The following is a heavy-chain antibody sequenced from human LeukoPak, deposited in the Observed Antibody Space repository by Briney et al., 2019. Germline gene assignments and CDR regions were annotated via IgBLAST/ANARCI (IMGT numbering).Heavy chain of an antibody. D-gene: IGHD3-22*01. CDR2: ISGSGGST. Sequence: GGSLRLSCAASGFTFSSYAMSWVRQAPGKGLEWASTISGSGGSTYHADSVKGRFTISRDNSKNTLYLQMNSLRAEDTAVYYCAKGPYYYDSSAYHYGAFDIWGQGTMVTVSS. CDR1: GFTFSSYA. V-gene: IGHV3-23*01. CDR3: AKGPYYYDSSAYHYGAFDI. J-gene: IGHJ3*02.